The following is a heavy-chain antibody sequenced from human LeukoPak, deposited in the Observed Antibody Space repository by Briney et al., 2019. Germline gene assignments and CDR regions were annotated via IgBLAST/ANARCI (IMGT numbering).Heavy chain of an antibody. J-gene: IGHJ4*02. CDR3: ATSDDSSGSD. Sequence: TGGSLRLSCAASGFTFSGYWMSWIRRAPGKGLEWVANINLHGSVIHYVDSVKGRFTISRDNAKNLLYLQMNYLRAEDTALYYCATSDDSSGSDWGQGTLVTVSS. D-gene: IGHD3-22*01. CDR2: INLHGSVI. CDR1: GFTFSGYW. V-gene: IGHV3-7*01.